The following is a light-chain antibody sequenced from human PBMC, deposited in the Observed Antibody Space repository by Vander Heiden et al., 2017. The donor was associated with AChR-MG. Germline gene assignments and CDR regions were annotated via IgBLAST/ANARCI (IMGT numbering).Light chain of an antibody. CDR1: SSDVGGYTY. Sequence: QSALPQPRPASGPPGQSVTISCTGTSSDVGGYTYVSWYQQHPGKAPRLMIYDVTQRPSGVPDRFSGSKSGNTASLTISGLQADDEADYYCCSYAGTYSVWVFGGGTKLTVL. CDR2: DVT. V-gene: IGLV2-11*01. CDR3: CSYAGTYSVWV. J-gene: IGLJ3*02.